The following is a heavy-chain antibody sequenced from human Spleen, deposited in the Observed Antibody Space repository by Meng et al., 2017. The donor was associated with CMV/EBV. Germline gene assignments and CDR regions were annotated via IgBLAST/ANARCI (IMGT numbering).Heavy chain of an antibody. V-gene: IGHV3-23*01. CDR3: AKQHLAY. CDR2: ISDSGGRT. J-gene: IGHJ4*01. CDR1: EFTFSSHA. Sequence: SLRLSCAASEFTFSSHAMNWARQAPGKGLEWVSGISDSGGRTYYADSVKGRFTISRDNSKNTLYLQMNSLRAEDTAVYYRAKQHLAYWGHGTLVTVSS.